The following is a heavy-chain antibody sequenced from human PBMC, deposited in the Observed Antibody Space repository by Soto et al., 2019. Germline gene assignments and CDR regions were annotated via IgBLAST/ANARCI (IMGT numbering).Heavy chain of an antibody. J-gene: IGHJ4*02. D-gene: IGHD4-17*01. CDR1: GFTFKTYS. V-gene: IGHV3-33*01. Sequence: GGSLRLSCEAPGFTFKTYSMHWVRQPPGKGLEWLAAIWYDGTQKYYADSVKGRFLISRDNSKKTLYLEMNSLRAEDTAVYYCARAGGTTVTGLWHFDSWGQGTLVTVSS. CDR3: ARAGGTTVTGLWHFDS. CDR2: IWYDGTQK.